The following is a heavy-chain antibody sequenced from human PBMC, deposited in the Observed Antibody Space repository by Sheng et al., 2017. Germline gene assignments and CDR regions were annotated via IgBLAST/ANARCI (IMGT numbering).Heavy chain of an antibody. V-gene: IGHV4-34*01. Sequence: QVQLQQWGAGLLKPSETLSLTCAVYGGSFSGYYWSWIRQPPGKGLEWIGEINHSGSTNYNPSLKSRVTISVDTSKNQFSLKLSSVTAADTAVYYCASRRYYDFWSGQARFDYWGQGTLVTVSS. D-gene: IGHD3-3*01. CDR2: INHSGST. CDR3: ASRRYYDFWSGQARFDY. J-gene: IGHJ4*02. CDR1: GGSFSGYY.